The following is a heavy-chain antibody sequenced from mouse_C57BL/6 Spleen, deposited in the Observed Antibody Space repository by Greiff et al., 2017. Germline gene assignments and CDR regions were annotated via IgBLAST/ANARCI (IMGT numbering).Heavy chain of an antibody. V-gene: IGHV1-76*01. Sequence: VKLVESGAELVRPGASVKLSCKASGYTFTDYYINWVKQRPGQGLEWIARIYPGSGNNYYNEKFKGKATLTAEKSSSTAYMQLSSLTSEDSAVYFCARFHYGSSYFDYWGQGTTLTVSS. CDR1: GYTFTDYY. D-gene: IGHD1-1*01. CDR2: IYPGSGNN. CDR3: ARFHYGSSYFDY. J-gene: IGHJ2*01.